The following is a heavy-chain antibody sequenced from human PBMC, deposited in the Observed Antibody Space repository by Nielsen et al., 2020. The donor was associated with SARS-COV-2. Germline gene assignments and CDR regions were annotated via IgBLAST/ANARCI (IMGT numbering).Heavy chain of an antibody. CDR3: ARVMTTVTKWDYYYYYMDV. J-gene: IGHJ6*03. Sequence: VRPMPGKGLEWVAVISYDGSNKYYADSVKGRFTISRDNSKNTLYLQMNSLRAEDTAVYYCARVMTTVTKWDYYYYYMDVWGKGTTVTVSS. CDR2: ISYDGSNK. V-gene: IGHV3-30*03. D-gene: IGHD4-17*01.